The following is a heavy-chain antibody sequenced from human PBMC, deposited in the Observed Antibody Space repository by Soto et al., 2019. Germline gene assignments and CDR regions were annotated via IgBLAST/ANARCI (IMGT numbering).Heavy chain of an antibody. CDR1: GYSFTSYW. CDR2: IDPSVSYT. CDR3: ARPGIAVAGHYYYGMDV. Sequence: GESLKIPCKGSGYSFTSYWISWVRQMPGKGLEWMGRIDPSVSYTNYSPSFQGHVTISADKSISTAYLQWSSLKASDTAMYYCARPGIAVAGHYYYGMDVWGQGTTVTV. J-gene: IGHJ6*02. V-gene: IGHV5-10-1*01. D-gene: IGHD6-19*01.